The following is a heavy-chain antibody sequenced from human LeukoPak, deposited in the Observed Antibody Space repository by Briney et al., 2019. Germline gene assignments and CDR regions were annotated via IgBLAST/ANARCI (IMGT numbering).Heavy chain of an antibody. D-gene: IGHD1-26*01. J-gene: IGHJ5*02. CDR3: ARRPIVGSTGFYFDP. CDR1: GGSISSTSYY. V-gene: IGHV4-39*01. Sequence: SETLSLTCTVSGGSISSTSYYWGWIRQPPGKGLEWIGSIYYSGSTYYNPSLKSRVTISVDTSKNQFSLKLSPVTAADTAVYYCARRPIVGSTGFYFDPWGPGTLVTVSS. CDR2: IYYSGST.